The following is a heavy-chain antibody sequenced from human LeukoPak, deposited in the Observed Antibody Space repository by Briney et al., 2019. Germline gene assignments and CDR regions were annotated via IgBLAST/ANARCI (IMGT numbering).Heavy chain of an antibody. J-gene: IGHJ4*02. CDR1: SGSIGTYY. CDR3: ARKVGANSPFGY. D-gene: IGHD1-26*01. Sequence: SETLSLTCTVSSGSIGTYYWSWIRQPPGKGLEWIGYIYYSGSTNYNPSLKSRVTISVDTSKNQFSLRLSSVTAADTAAYYCARKVGANSPFGYWGQGTLVTVSS. CDR2: IYYSGST. V-gene: IGHV4-59*01.